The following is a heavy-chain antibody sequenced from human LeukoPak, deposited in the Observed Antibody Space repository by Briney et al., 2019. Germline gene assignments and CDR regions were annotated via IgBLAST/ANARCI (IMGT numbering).Heavy chain of an antibody. CDR2: IKKDGTEK. Sequence: GGSLRLSCAASGFTFSSYWMSWVRQAPGKGLEWVANIKKDGTEKKYVYSVKGRFTISRDNAKNSLYLQMNSLRAEDTALYYCAREGGSGWYSGWFDPWGQGTLVTVSS. D-gene: IGHD6-19*01. CDR1: GFTFSSYW. V-gene: IGHV3-7*01. CDR3: AREGGSGWYSGWFDP. J-gene: IGHJ5*02.